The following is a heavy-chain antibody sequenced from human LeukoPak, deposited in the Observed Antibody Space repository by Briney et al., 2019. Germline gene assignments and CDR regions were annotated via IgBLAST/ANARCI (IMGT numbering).Heavy chain of an antibody. V-gene: IGHV1-24*01. J-gene: IGHJ5*02. Sequence: GASVKVSCKLSGHTLSDFSMHWVRQAPGKGLEWMGGSDPEEGETIYAQRFLGRVTMTRDTSTSTVYMELSSLRSEDTAVYYCARGTGGSYHHWGQGTLVTVSS. CDR1: GHTLSDFS. CDR3: ARGTGGSYHH. CDR2: SDPEEGET. D-gene: IGHD1-26*01.